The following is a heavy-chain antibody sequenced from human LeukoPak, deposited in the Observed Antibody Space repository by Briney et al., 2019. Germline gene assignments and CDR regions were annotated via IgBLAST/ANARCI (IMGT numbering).Heavy chain of an antibody. D-gene: IGHD3-3*01. CDR3: ARDNYDFWSGLSYNWFDP. J-gene: IGHJ5*02. Sequence: SETLSLTCTVSGYSISSGYYWGWIQQPPGKGLEWIGSIYHSGSTYYNPSLKSRVTISVDTSKNQFSLKLSSVTAADTAVYYCARDNYDFWSGLSYNWFDPWGQGTLVTVSS. CDR1: GYSISSGYY. V-gene: IGHV4-38-2*02. CDR2: IYHSGST.